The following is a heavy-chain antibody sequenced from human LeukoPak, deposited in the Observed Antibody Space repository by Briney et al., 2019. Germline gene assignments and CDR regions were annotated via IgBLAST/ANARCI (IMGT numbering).Heavy chain of an antibody. D-gene: IGHD3-10*01. CDR3: ARWLGGANVDY. CDR1: GYSFNTYW. V-gene: IGHV5-51*01. Sequence: GESLKISCKGSGYSFNTYWIAWVRQMPGKGLELMGIIYPSDSDTRYSPSFQGQVTISADKSISTAYLQWSSLKASDTATYYCARWLGGANVDYWGQGTLVTVSS. J-gene: IGHJ4*02. CDR2: IYPSDSDT.